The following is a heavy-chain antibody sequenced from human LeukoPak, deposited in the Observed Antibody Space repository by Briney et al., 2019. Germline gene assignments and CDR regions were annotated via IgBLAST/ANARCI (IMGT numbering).Heavy chain of an antibody. V-gene: IGHV1-2*02. CDR2: INPNSGGT. CDR1: GYTFTGYY. J-gene: IGHJ4*02. D-gene: IGHD3-10*01. Sequence: ASVKVSCKASGYTFTGYYMHWVRQAPGQGLEWMGWINPNSGGTNYAQKFQGRVTMTRDTSISTAYMELSRRRSDDTAVYYCARTEVLLWFGELRLFDYWGQGTLVTVSS. CDR3: ARTEVLLWFGELRLFDY.